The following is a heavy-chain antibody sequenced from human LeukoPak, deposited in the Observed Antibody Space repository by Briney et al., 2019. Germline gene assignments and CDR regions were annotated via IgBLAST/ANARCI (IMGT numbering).Heavy chain of an antibody. J-gene: IGHJ4*02. V-gene: IGHV4-59*01. CDR2: IYYSGST. CDR1: GSSISSYY. CDR3: ARVGSSNYHYKIDY. Sequence: SETLSLTCTVPGSSISSYYWSWIRQPPGKGLELIGYIYYSGSTNYNPSLKSRVTISGDTSKNQFSLELSSVTAADTAVYYCARVGSSNYHYKIDYWGQGILVTVSS. D-gene: IGHD3-22*01.